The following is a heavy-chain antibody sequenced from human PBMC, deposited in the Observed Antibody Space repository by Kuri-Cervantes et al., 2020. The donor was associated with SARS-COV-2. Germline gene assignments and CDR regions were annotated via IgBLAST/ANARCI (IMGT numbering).Heavy chain of an antibody. CDR3: ARDSGRWSPDY. CDR2: INPNNGAT. Sequence: ASVKVSCKASGYIFTGYNIHWVRQAPGQGLEWMGWINPNNGATNYAQKFRGRVTMTRATSTSINTAYMELSRLKSDDTAVYYCARDSGRWSPDYWGRGPV. J-gene: IGHJ4*02. V-gene: IGHV1-2*02. D-gene: IGHD1-14*01. CDR1: GYIFTGYN.